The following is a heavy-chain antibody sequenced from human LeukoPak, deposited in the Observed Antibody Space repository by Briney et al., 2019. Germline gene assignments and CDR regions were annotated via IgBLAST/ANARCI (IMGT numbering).Heavy chain of an antibody. CDR1: GFTFSSYA. Sequence: GRSLRLSCAASGFTFSSYAMHWVRQAPGKGLEWVAVISYDGSNKYYADSVKGRSTISRDNSKNTLYLQMNSLRAEDTAVYYCARALKAVTGTFHRDYYFDYWGQGTLVTVSS. V-gene: IGHV3-30*04. J-gene: IGHJ4*02. CDR2: ISYDGSNK. CDR3: ARALKAVTGTFHRDYYFDY. D-gene: IGHD6-19*01.